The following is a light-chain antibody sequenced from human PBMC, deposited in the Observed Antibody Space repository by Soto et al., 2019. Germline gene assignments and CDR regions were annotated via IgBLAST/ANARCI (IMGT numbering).Light chain of an antibody. CDR2: GAS. CDR3: LHYGRSPGLFT. V-gene: IGKV3-20*01. Sequence: EIVLTQSPGTLSLSPGDRATLSCRASQSVSSSYLAWYQQKPGQAPGLLIYGASSRATGIPDRFSGSGSGTDFTLIITRLEPEDSAVYYCLHYGRSPGLFTFGPGTKVDIK. J-gene: IGKJ3*01. CDR1: QSVSSSY.